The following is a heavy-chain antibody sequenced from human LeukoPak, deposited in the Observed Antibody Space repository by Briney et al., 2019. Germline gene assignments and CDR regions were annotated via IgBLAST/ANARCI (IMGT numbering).Heavy chain of an antibody. D-gene: IGHD4-17*01. J-gene: IGHJ4*02. V-gene: IGHV3-73*01. CDR2: IRSKANSYAT. Sequence: TGRSLRLSCAASGFTFSGSAMHWVRQASGKGLEWVGRIRSKANSYATAYAASVKGRFTISRDDSKNTAYLQMNSLKTEDTAVYYCTRHGEYGDKFDYWGQGTLVTVSS. CDR1: GFTFSGSA. CDR3: TRHGEYGDKFDY.